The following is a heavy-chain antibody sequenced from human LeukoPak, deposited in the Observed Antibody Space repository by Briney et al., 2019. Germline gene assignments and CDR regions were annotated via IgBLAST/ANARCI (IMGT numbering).Heavy chain of an antibody. CDR2: ISYDGSNK. CDR3: ARDLDDFWSGYLDY. CDR1: GFTFSSYA. D-gene: IGHD3-3*01. J-gene: IGHJ4*02. V-gene: IGHV3-30-3*01. Sequence: GRSLRLSCAASGFTFSSYAMHWVRQAPGKGLEWVAVISYDGSNKYYADSVKGRFTISRDNSKNTLYLQMNSLRAEDTAVYYCARDLDDFWSGYLDYWGQGTLVTVSS.